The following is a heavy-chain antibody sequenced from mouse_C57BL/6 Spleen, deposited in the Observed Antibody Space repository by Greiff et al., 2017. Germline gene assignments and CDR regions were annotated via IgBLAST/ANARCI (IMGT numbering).Heavy chain of an antibody. Sequence: QVQLKQPGPELVMPGASVKLSCKASGYTFTSYWMHWVKQRPGQGLEWIGEIDPSDSYTNYNQKFKGKSTLTVDKSSSTAYMQLSSLTSEDSAVYYCAGTTVGGWGQGTTLTVSS. CDR2: IDPSDSYT. J-gene: IGHJ2*01. CDR3: AGTTVGG. D-gene: IGHD1-1*01. CDR1: GYTFTSYW. V-gene: IGHV1-69*01.